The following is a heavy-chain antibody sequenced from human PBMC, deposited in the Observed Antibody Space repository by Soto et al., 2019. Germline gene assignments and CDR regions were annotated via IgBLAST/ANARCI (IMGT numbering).Heavy chain of an antibody. CDR1: GFTFSSYA. CDR3: ARPYGGKIGDAPDI. D-gene: IGHD4-17*01. Sequence: EVQLLESGGGLVQPGGSLRLSWVGSGFTFSSYAMSWVRQVPGKGLEWVSSISDAAGSAYYVDSVKGRFTISRDNSKKTLYLQMNSLRAEDSAVYYGARPYGGKIGDAPDIWGPVTMVTASS. CDR2: ISDAAGSA. V-gene: IGHV3-23*01. J-gene: IGHJ3*02.